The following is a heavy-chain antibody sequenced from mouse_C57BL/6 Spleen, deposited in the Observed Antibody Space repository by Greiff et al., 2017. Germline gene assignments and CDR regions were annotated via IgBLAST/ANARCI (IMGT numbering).Heavy chain of an antibody. J-gene: IGHJ3*01. CDR2: IWGVGST. V-gene: IGHV2-6*01. Sequence: QVQLQQSGPGLVAPSQSLSITCTVSGFSLTSYGVDWVRQSPGKGLEWLGVIWGVGSTNYNSALKSRLSISKDNSKSQVFLKMNSLQTDDTAMYYCASEGTGTGFAYWGQGTLVTVAA. D-gene: IGHD4-1*01. CDR3: ASEGTGTGFAY. CDR1: GFSLTSYG.